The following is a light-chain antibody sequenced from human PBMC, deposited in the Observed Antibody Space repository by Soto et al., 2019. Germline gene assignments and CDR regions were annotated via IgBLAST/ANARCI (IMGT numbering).Light chain of an antibody. CDR3: QQTSSTPGT. CDR1: QNINKY. CDR2: AAS. V-gene: IGKV1-39*01. Sequence: DLQMTQSPSSLSASVGDRVTITCRASQNINKYLNWYQHKPGKAPTLLIYAASSLNSGVPTRFSGSGAGTYFTLTISSLQHEDLATYYCQQTSSTPGTFGRGTKVEIK. J-gene: IGKJ1*01.